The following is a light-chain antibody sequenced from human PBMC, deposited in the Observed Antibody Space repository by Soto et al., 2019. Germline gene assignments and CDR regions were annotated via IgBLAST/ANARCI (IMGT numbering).Light chain of an antibody. V-gene: IGKV3-20*01. Sequence: ENVLTQSPGTLSLSPGERATLSCRASQTVYNGFLAWYQQKPGQAPRLLIYGASSRATGIPDRFSGSGSGTDFTLTISSLEPDDFAVYYCQQYVSSPRTFGQGTKVEI. CDR1: QTVYNGF. J-gene: IGKJ1*01. CDR2: GAS. CDR3: QQYVSSPRT.